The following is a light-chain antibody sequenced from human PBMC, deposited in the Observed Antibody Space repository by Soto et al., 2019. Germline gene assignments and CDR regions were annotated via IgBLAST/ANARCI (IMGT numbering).Light chain of an antibody. CDR3: SSYTSSSTYV. Sequence: QSALTQPPSVSGSPGQSVTISCTGTSSDVGSYNRVSWYQQPPGTAPKLMIYEVNNRPSGVPDRFSGPKSGNTASLTISGLQTEDEADYYCSSYTSSSTYVFGTGTKVTVL. CDR2: EVN. CDR1: SSDVGSYNR. V-gene: IGLV2-18*02. J-gene: IGLJ1*01.